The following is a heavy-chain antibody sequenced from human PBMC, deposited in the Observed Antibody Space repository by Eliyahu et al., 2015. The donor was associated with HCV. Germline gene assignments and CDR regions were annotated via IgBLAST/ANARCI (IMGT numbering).Heavy chain of an antibody. J-gene: IGHJ4*02. CDR1: GFTFGDYT. CDR2: IRSKDYGGTI. V-gene: IGHV3-49*04. D-gene: IGHD4/OR15-4a*01. Sequence: EVQLVESGGGLIQPGRSLRLSCTASGFTFGDYTMTWVRQAPGKGLEWLGFIRSKDYGGTIEYAASVKGRSTISRDDSKNIAYLQMNGLKTEDTAVYYCTRVRLGSANAFLYFDYWGQGTLVTVSS. CDR3: TRVRLGSANAFLYFDY.